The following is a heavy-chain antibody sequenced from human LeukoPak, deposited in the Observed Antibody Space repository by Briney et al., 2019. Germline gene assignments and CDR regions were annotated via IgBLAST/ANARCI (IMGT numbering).Heavy chain of an antibody. CDR1: GGSISSSNW. Sequence: SGTLSLTCAVSGGSISSSNWWSWVRQPPGKGLEWIGNIYYSGSTYYNPSLKSRVTMSVDTSKNQFFLKLNSVTAADTAVYYCARGRPYSGGYHLDYWGQGTLVTVSP. V-gene: IGHV4-4*02. D-gene: IGHD1-26*01. CDR2: IYYSGST. J-gene: IGHJ4*02. CDR3: ARGRPYSGGYHLDY.